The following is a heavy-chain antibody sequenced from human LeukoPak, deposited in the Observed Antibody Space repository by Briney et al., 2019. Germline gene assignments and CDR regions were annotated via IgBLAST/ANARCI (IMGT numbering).Heavy chain of an antibody. CDR3: ARDMLPMTTVTTPGDY. J-gene: IGHJ4*02. CDR1: GYTFTGYY. D-gene: IGHD4-17*01. V-gene: IGHV1-46*01. Sequence: WASVKVSCKASGYTFTGYYMHWVRQAPGQGLEWMGIINPNRGSTSYAQKFQGRVTMTRDMSTSTVYMELSSLRSEDTAVYYCARDMLPMTTVTTPGDYWGQGTLVTVSS. CDR2: INPNRGST.